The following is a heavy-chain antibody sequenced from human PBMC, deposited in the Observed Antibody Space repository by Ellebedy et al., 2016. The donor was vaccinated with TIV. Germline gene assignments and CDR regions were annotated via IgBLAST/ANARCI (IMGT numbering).Heavy chain of an antibody. D-gene: IGHD5-12*01. Sequence: GESLKISCKGSGFNFTNSWIAWVRQMSGNGLQWMGIIHPGDSDTRYSPSFQGQVTISADKSINTAYLQWSSLKASDTAMYYCARRQIVASTWLKKRTGDGMDVWGQGTTVIVSS. CDR1: GFNFTNSW. V-gene: IGHV5-51*01. CDR3: ARRQIVASTWLKKRTGDGMDV. J-gene: IGHJ6*02. CDR2: IHPGDSDT.